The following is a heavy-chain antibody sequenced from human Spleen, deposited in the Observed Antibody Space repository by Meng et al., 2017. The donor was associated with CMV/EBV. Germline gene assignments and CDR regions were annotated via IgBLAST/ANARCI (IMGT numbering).Heavy chain of an antibody. Sequence: GESLKISCAASGFTFNNYAMSWVRQAPGKGLQWVSAISSSGGTAYYAGPVKGRFTVSRENSKNMVYLQMNSLRAEDTAVYYCASHGTYYHDAFDIWGQGTMVTVSS. CDR3: ASHGTYYHDAFDI. V-gene: IGHV3-23*01. CDR1: GFTFNNYA. CDR2: ISSSGGTA. J-gene: IGHJ3*02. D-gene: IGHD3-22*01.